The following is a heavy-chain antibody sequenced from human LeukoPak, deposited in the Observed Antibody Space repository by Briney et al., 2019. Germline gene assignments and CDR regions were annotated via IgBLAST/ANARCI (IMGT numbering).Heavy chain of an antibody. V-gene: IGHV3-7*01. Sequence: GGSLRLSCAASGFTFSSYWMSWVRQAPGKGLEWVANIKQDGSEKYYVDSVKGRFTISRDNAKNSLYLQMNSLRAEDTAVYYCARIGRQWLAKGGAFDIWGQGTMVTVSS. J-gene: IGHJ3*02. CDR2: IKQDGSEK. CDR3: ARIGRQWLAKGGAFDI. CDR1: GFTFSSYW. D-gene: IGHD6-19*01.